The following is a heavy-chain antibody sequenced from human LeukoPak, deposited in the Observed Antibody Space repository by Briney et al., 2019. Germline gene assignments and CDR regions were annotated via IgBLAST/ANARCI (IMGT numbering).Heavy chain of an antibody. CDR1: GYRFTDYW. CDR2: IYPGDSDT. V-gene: IGHV5-51*01. CDR3: ARSSAPGIAVSPFDF. J-gene: IGHJ4*02. Sequence: GESLKISCKGFGYRFTDYWIGWVRQVPGKGLEWMGIIYPGDSDTRYSPSPQGQVTISADESISTAYLQWSSLKASDTAIFYCARSSAPGIAVSPFDFWGQGTLVTVSS. D-gene: IGHD6-19*01.